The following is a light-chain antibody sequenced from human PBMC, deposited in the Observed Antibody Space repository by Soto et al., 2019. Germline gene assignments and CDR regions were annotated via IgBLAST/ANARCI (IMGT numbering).Light chain of an antibody. J-gene: IGKJ1*01. CDR3: QQSYSNPGT. V-gene: IGKV1-39*01. Sequence: DIQMTQSPSSLSASVGERVTITCRASQSIDKYLNWYQHKPGKAPYLLIYAASHLRSGVPTRFSGSGTGTSFTLTISSLQYEDLATYYCQQSYSNPGTFGRGTKVELK. CDR2: AAS. CDR1: QSIDKY.